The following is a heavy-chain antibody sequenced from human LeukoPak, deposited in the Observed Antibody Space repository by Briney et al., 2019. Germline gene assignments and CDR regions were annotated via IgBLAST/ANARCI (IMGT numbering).Heavy chain of an antibody. Sequence: SSETLSLTCTVSGYSISSGYYWGWIRQPPGKGLEWIGSIYHRGSAYYNPSLKSRVTISVDTSKNQFSLKLNSVTAADTAVYYCARYRNCGSDCYDAFDIWGQGTMVTVSS. V-gene: IGHV4-38-2*02. CDR2: IYHRGSA. CDR1: GYSISSGYY. CDR3: ARYRNCGSDCYDAFDI. J-gene: IGHJ3*02. D-gene: IGHD2-21*02.